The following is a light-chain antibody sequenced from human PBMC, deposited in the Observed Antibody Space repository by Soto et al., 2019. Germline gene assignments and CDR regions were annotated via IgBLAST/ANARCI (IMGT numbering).Light chain of an antibody. J-gene: IGLJ2*01. Sequence: QSALTQPASVSGSPGQSITISCTGTSSDVGYYNYVSWYQQHPGKAPKVLIYEVRNRPSEASSRFSGSKSGNTAFLTISGLQPEDEADYYCSSYTRSSSVLFGGGTKLTVL. V-gene: IGLV2-14*01. CDR1: SSDVGYYNY. CDR3: SSYTRSSSVL. CDR2: EVR.